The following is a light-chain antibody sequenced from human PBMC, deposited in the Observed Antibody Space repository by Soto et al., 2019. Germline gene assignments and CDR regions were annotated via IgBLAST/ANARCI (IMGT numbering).Light chain of an antibody. Sequence: EIVMTQSPATLSVSPGERATLSCRASQSVSSNFAWYQQKPGQAPRLLIYGASTRATGIPARFSGSGSGTEFPLTISSLQSEDFAVYYCQQYNNWPYTFGQGTKLEIQ. CDR3: QQYNNWPYT. CDR1: QSVSSN. CDR2: GAS. V-gene: IGKV3-15*01. J-gene: IGKJ2*01.